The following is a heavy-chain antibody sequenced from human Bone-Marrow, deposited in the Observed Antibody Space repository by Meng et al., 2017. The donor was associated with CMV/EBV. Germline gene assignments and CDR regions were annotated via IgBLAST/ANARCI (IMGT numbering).Heavy chain of an antibody. Sequence: SCKASGYTFSSYGISWVRQAPGQGLEWMGWLSTYSGNTNYAQKLQGRVTMTTDTLTSTAHMELRSLRSDDTAVYYCARARVGGTELGYWGQGTLVTVSS. J-gene: IGHJ4*02. CDR1: GYTFSSYG. CDR2: LSTYSGNT. D-gene: IGHD1-26*01. V-gene: IGHV1-18*01. CDR3: ARARVGGTELGY.